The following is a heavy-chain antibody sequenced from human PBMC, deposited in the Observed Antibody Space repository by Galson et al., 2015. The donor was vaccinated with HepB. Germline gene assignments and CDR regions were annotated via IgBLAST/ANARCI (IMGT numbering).Heavy chain of an antibody. V-gene: IGHV1-2*02. CDR2: INPNSGGT. CDR1: GYTFTGYY. CDR3: ARGFSYYYDSSGYYDY. D-gene: IGHD3-22*01. Sequence: SVKVSCKASGYTFTGYYMHWVRQAPGQGLEWMGWINPNSGGTNYAQKFQGRVTVTRDTSISTAYMELSRLRSDDTAVYYCARGFSYYYDSSGYYDYWGQGTLVTVSS. J-gene: IGHJ4*02.